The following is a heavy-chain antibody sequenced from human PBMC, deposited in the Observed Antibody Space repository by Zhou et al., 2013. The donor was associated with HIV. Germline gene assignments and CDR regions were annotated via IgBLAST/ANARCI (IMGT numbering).Heavy chain of an antibody. CDR1: GGTFSRYA. J-gene: IGHJ4*02. V-gene: IGHV1-2*02. CDR2: INPKSGAT. CDR3: ARGVRSYYDFRSGYNYFDY. D-gene: IGHD3-3*01. Sequence: QVQLVQSGAEVKKPGSSVKVSCKASGGTFSRYAISWVRLAPGQGPEWMGRINPKSGATNYAQKFQGRVTMTRDTSISTAYMELIRLRSDDTAVYYCARGVRSYYDFRSGYNYFDYWGQGTLVPVSS.